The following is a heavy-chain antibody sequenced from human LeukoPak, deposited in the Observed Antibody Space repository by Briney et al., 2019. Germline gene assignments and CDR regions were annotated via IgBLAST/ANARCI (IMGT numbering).Heavy chain of an antibody. CDR2: IYHSGST. J-gene: IGHJ4*02. V-gene: IGHV4-30-2*01. CDR1: GGSISSGGYS. D-gene: IGHD1-26*01. CDR3: ARVGATTRAFDY. Sequence: PSQTLSLTCAVSGGSISSGGYSWSWIRQPPGKGLEWIGYIYHSGSTYYNPSLKSRVTIPVDRSKNQFSLKLSSVTAADTAVYYCARVGATTRAFDYWGQGTLVTVSS.